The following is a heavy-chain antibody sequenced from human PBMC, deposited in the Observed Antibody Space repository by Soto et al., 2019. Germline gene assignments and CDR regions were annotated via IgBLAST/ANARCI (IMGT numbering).Heavy chain of an antibody. D-gene: IGHD1-26*01. CDR1: GFTFSSCA. V-gene: IGHV3-23*01. CDR2: VSGSGDST. J-gene: IGHJ3*02. CDR3: AKSKLKVGATSAAFDI. Sequence: PGGSLRLSCAASGFTFSSCAMSWVRQAPGKGLEWVSTVSGSGDSTYYADSVKGRFTISRDNSKNTLYLQMNSLRAEDTALYYCAKSKLKVGATSAAFDIWGQGTIVTGSS.